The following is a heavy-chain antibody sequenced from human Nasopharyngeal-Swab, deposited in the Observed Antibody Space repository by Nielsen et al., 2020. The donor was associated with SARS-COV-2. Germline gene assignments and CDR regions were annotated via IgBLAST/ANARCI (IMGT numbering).Heavy chain of an antibody. D-gene: IGHD6-19*01. Sequence: GESLKISCAASGFTFSSYSMNWVRQAPGKGPEWVSSISSSSSYIYHADSVKGRFTISRDNAKNTLYLQMNSLRAEDTAVYYCARPGAGKLDYWGQGTLVTVSS. CDR3: ARPGAGKLDY. V-gene: IGHV3-21*01. CDR2: ISSSSSYI. CDR1: GFTFSSYS. J-gene: IGHJ4*02.